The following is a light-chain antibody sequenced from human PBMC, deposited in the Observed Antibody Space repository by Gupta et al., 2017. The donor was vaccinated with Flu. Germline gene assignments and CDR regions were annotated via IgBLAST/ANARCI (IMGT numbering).Light chain of an antibody. V-gene: IGLV2-14*01. CDR1: RSDVGGYKY. CDR3: SSYASTSTTYV. Sequence: ITISCTGTRSDVGGYKYVSWYQQHPGKAPKLVIYEVSNRPSGVSNRFSGSKSGNTASLTISGLQAEDEADYYCSSYASTSTTYVFGTGTKVTVL. CDR2: EVS. J-gene: IGLJ1*01.